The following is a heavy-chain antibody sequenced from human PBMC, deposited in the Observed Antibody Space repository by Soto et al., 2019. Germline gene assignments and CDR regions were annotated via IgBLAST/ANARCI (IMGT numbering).Heavy chain of an antibody. CDR1: GFTFSSYG. J-gene: IGHJ4*02. D-gene: IGHD2-15*01. Sequence: GGSLRLSCAASGFTFSSYGMHWVRQAPGKGLEWVAVIWYDGSNKYYADSVKGRFTISRDNSKNTLYLQMNSLRAEDTAVYYCARARRVVVAATPAWLDYWGQGTLVTVS. CDR3: ARARRVVVAATPAWLDY. CDR2: IWYDGSNK. V-gene: IGHV3-33*01.